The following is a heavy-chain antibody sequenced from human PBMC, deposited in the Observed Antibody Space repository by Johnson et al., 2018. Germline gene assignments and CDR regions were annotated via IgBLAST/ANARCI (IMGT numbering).Heavy chain of an antibody. J-gene: IGHJ3*02. CDR3: AREMGVYGSGSHDAFDI. CDR2: ISGTGVSGSGGSA. Sequence: VQLVESGGGLVQPGGSLRLSCAASGFTFSTYAMSWVRQAPEKGLEWVSDISGTGVSGSGGSAYYADSVQGRFTISRDNSKNTPYLQMNTLRAEDTAVYYCAREMGVYGSGSHDAFDIWGQGTMVIVSS. D-gene: IGHD3-10*01. V-gene: IGHV3-23*04. CDR1: GFTFSTYA.